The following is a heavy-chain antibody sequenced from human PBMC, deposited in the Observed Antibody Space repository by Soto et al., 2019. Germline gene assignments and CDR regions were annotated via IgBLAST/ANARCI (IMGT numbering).Heavy chain of an antibody. D-gene: IGHD2-2*01. CDR1: RGTFSSYA. CDR2: IIPISGTA. CDR3: ARSQGSSTSLEIYYYYYYGMDV. J-gene: IGHJ6*02. V-gene: IGHV1-69*01. Sequence: QVQLVQSGAEVKKPGSSVKVSCKASRGTFSSYAISWVRQAPGQWLEWMGGIIPISGTANYAQKFQGRVTITADESTSTAYMELSSLRSEGTAVYYCARSQGSSTSLEIYYYYYYGMDVWGQGTTVTVSS.